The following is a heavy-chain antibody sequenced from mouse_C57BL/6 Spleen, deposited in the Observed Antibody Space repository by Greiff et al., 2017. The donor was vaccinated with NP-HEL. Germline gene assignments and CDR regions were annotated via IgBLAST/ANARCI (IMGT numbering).Heavy chain of an antibody. CDR3: ARFYYGSSYDYYAMDY. J-gene: IGHJ4*01. CDR2: IWTGGGT. V-gene: IGHV2-9-1*01. Sequence: VMLVESGPGLVAPSQSLSITCTVSGFSLTSYAISWVRQPPGKGLEWLGVIWTGGGTNYNSALKSRLSISKDNSKSQVFLKMNSLQTDDTARYYCARFYYGSSYDYYAMDYWGQGTSVTVSS. CDR1: GFSLTSYA. D-gene: IGHD1-1*01.